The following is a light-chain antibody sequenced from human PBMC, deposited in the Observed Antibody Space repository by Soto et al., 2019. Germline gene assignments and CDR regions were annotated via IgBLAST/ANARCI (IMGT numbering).Light chain of an antibody. J-gene: IGKJ1*01. CDR1: QTISRW. CDR2: KAS. Sequence: DIPMTQSPSTLSGSVGDRVTISCRASQTISRWLASYQQKPGKAPKLLIYKASTLKSGVPSRFSGSGSGTEFTLTISSLQPDDFATYYCQHYNSYSEAFGQGTKVELK. CDR3: QHYNSYSEA. V-gene: IGKV1-5*03.